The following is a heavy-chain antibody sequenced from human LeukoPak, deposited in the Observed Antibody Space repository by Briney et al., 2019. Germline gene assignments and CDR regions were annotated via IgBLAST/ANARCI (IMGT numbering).Heavy chain of an antibody. CDR3: ARVCRGGYCSSTSSFDY. J-gene: IGHJ4*02. V-gene: IGHV1-18*01. CDR2: ISAYNGNT. Sequence: ASVKVSCKASGYTFTSYGISWVRQAPGQGLEWMGWISAYNGNTNYARKLQGRVTMTTDTSTSTAYMELRSLRSDDTAVYYCARVCRGGYCSSTSSFDYWGQGTLVTVSS. CDR1: GYTFTSYG. D-gene: IGHD2-2*01.